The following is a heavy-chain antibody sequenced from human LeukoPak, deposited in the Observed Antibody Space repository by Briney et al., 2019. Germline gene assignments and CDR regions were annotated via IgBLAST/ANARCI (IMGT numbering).Heavy chain of an antibody. CDR1: THSVSTDYY. J-gene: IGHJ4*02. Sequence: KPSETLSLTCTVSTHSVSTDYYWGWIRQPPGKGLEWIGNIYHDGSTYYTPSLKSRVTISVDTSKNQFSLKLTSVTAADTAVYYCARGRGSSWYYFDSWGQGTLVTVSS. CDR3: ARGRGSSWYYFDS. CDR2: IYHDGST. V-gene: IGHV4-38-2*02. D-gene: IGHD6-13*01.